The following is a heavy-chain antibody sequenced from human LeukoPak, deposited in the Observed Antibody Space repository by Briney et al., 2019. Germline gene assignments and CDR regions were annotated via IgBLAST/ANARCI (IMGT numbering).Heavy chain of an antibody. CDR3: ARATLDMFLNEAYHFDF. V-gene: IGHV4-4*07. J-gene: IGHJ4*02. CDR2: IYDNGDT. D-gene: IGHD2/OR15-2a*01. CDR1: GGSISNYY. Sequence: SETLSLTCTVSGGSISNYYWTWIRQPAGKGLEWIGRIYDNGDTNYNPSLKCRVSMSVDTSKNQFSLRLTSVTAADTAVYFCARATLDMFLNEAYHFDFWGQGTLVTVSS.